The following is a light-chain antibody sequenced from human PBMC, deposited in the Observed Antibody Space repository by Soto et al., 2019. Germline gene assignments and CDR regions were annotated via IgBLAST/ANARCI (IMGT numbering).Light chain of an antibody. J-gene: IGLJ2*01. V-gene: IGLV1-44*01. Sequence: QSVLTQPPSASGTRGQRVTFSCSGSSSNIGSNTVNWYQQLPGTAPKLLIYTNNQRPSGVPDRFSGSKSGTSASLAISGLQSEDESDYYCAAWDDSLNGLVFGGGTKLTVL. CDR2: TNN. CDR3: AAWDDSLNGLV. CDR1: SSNIGSNT.